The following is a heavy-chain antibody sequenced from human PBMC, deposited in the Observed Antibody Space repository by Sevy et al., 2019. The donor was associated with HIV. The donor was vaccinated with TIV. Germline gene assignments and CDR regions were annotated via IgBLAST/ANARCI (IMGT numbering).Heavy chain of an antibody. J-gene: IGHJ4*02. Sequence: GGSLRLSCAASGFTFSKYSMSWVRQPPGKGLEWVSTLSFGCGKINYADSLKGRFTISRDKSKNSVYLQMNNLGPEDTAVYCCAREGCTKPHDYWGQGTLVTVSS. V-gene: IGHV3-23*01. CDR1: GFTFSKYS. CDR3: AREGCTKPHDY. D-gene: IGHD2-8*01. CDR2: LSFGCGKI.